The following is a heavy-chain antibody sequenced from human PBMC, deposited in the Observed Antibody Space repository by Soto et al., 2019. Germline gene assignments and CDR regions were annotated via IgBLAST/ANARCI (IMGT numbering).Heavy chain of an antibody. Sequence: SETLSLTCTVSGGSISSYYWSWIRQPPGKGLEWIGYIYYSGSTNYNPSLKSRVTISVDTSKNQFSLKLSSVTAADTAVYYCARNILTGYSDYWGQGTLVPVS. CDR3: ARNILTGYSDY. D-gene: IGHD3-9*01. V-gene: IGHV4-59*01. CDR2: IYYSGST. CDR1: GGSISSYY. J-gene: IGHJ4*02.